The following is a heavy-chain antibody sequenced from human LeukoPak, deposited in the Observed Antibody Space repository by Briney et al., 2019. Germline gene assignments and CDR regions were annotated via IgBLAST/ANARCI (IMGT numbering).Heavy chain of an antibody. J-gene: IGHJ1*01. CDR1: GFTFSSYA. Sequence: GGSLRLSCAASGFTFSSYAMSWVRQAPGKGLEWVSAISGSGGSTYYADSVKGRFTISRDNSKNTLYLRMNSLRAEDTAVYYCAKDRAPHSGSTVPEYFQHWGQGTLVTVSS. CDR2: ISGSGGST. D-gene: IGHD1-26*01. V-gene: IGHV3-23*01. CDR3: AKDRAPHSGSTVPEYFQH.